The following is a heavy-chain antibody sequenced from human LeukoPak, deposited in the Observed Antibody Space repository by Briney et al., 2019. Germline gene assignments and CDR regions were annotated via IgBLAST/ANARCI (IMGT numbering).Heavy chain of an antibody. CDR3: ARDLGYSYDGTDGDY. CDR1: GFTFSSYW. V-gene: IGHV3-7*05. J-gene: IGHJ4*02. CDR2: IKQDGSEK. Sequence: GGSLRLSCAASGFTFSSYWMSWVRQAPGKGLEWVANIKQDGSEKYYVDSVKGRFTISRDNAKSSLYLQMNSLRAEDTAVYYCARDLGYSYDGTDGDYWGQGTLVTVSS. D-gene: IGHD5-18*01.